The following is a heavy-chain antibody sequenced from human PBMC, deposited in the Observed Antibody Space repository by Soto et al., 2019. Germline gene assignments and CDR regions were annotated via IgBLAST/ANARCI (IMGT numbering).Heavy chain of an antibody. Sequence: QVQLVQSGAEVKKPGASVKVSCKASGYNFMRYGFTWVRQAPGQGLEWMGWINVDNGETKYPQKIQGRVTMTTDTSTRTINTEQRSLTSDDTAVYYCARWISGGYSDWFDPWGHGTLVTVAS. V-gene: IGHV1-18*04. CDR2: INVDNGET. J-gene: IGHJ5*02. CDR1: GYNFMRYG. D-gene: IGHD1-26*01. CDR3: ARWISGGYSDWFDP.